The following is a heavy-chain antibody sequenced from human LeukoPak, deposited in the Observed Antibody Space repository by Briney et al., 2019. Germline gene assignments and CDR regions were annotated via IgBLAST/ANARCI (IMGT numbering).Heavy chain of an antibody. D-gene: IGHD3-22*01. CDR2: IWYDGSNK. J-gene: IGHJ4*02. V-gene: IGHV3-33*01. CDR1: GFTFSSYG. Sequence: PGGSLRLSCAASGFTFSSYGVHWVRQAPGKGLEWVAVIWYDGSNKYYADSVKGRFTISRDNSKNTLYLQMNSLRAEDTAVYYCAREFFHHYYDSTGYFDYWGQGTLVTVSS. CDR3: AREFFHHYYDSTGYFDY.